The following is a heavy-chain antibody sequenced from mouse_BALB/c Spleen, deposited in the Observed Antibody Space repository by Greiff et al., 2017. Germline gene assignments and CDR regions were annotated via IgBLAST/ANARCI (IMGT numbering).Heavy chain of an antibody. CDR2: IRNKANGYTT. D-gene: IGHD1-1*01. CDR3: ARDRYYYGSSYVAAY. V-gene: IGHV7-3*02. CDR1: GFTFTDYY. Sequence: EVKLMESGGGLVQPGGSLRLSCATSGFTFTDYYMSWVRQPPGKALEWLGFIRNKANGYTTEYSASVKGRFTISRDNSQSILYLQMNTLRAEDSATYYCARDRYYYGSSYVAAYWGQGTLVTVSA. J-gene: IGHJ3*01.